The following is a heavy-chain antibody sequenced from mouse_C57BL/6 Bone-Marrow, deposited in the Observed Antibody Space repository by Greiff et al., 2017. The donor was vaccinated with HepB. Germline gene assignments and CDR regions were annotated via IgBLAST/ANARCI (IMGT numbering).Heavy chain of an antibody. J-gene: IGHJ4*01. Sequence: EVKLMESGGGLVQPGGSMKLSCAASGFTFSDAWMDWVRQSPENGLEWVAEIRNKANNHATYYAESVKGRFTISRDASKSSVYLQMNSLRAEDTGIYYCTRAYDYDYAMDYWGQGTSVTVSS. CDR2: IRNKANNHAT. CDR1: GFTFSDAW. V-gene: IGHV6-6*01. CDR3: TRAYDYDYAMDY. D-gene: IGHD2-4*01.